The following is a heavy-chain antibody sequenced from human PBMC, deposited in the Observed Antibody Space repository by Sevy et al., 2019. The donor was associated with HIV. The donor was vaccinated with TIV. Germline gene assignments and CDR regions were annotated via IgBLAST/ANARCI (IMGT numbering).Heavy chain of an antibody. CDR2: IKGDGSDK. V-gene: IGHV3-7*01. CDR1: GFTFSANW. D-gene: IGHD3-16*01. Sequence: WGSLRLSCAASGFTFSANWMNWVRQAPGKGLEWVASIKGDGSDKHYVDSVEGRFTISRDNAKNLLYLQMNSLRVEDTAVYYCAHETFGRFESWGQGTLVTVSS. J-gene: IGHJ4*02. CDR3: AHETFGRFES.